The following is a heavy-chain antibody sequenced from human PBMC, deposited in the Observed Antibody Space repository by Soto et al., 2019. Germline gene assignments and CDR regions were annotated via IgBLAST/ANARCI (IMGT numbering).Heavy chain of an antibody. V-gene: IGHV1-8*01. J-gene: IGHJ2*01. CDR3: ARGPVTTAYWYFYL. D-gene: IGHD4-17*01. CDR1: GYTFTSYD. CDR2: MNPNSGNT. Sequence: QVQLVQSGAEVKKPGDSVKVSCKASGYTFTSYDINWVRQATGQGLEWMGWMNPNSGNTGYAQKFQGRVTMTRNTSISTAYMELSSLRSEDTAVYYCARGPVTTAYWYFYLWGRGTLVTVSS.